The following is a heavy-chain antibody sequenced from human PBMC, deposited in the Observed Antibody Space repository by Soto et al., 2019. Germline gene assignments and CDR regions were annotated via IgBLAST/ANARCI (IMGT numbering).Heavy chain of an antibody. J-gene: IGHJ5*02. CDR3: ARVGLVARELVA. V-gene: IGHV1-2*02. CDR1: GYTFAAHY. D-gene: IGHD1-7*01. CDR2: INPDSGVT. Sequence: ASVKVSCKASGYTFAAHYMHWVLQAPGQWLEWMGWINPDSGVTNYAQKFQDRVTMTRDTSINTVYMELDRLKSDDTAVYYCARVGLVARELVAWGQGTPVTVSS.